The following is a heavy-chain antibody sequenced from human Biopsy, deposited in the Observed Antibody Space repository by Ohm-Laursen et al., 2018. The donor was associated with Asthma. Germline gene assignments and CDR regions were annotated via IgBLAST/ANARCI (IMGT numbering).Heavy chain of an antibody. J-gene: IGHJ3*02. CDR2: ISKDASTQ. V-gene: IGHV3-30*01. Sequence: SLRLSRAAFGFSFSNFAIHWVRQAPGKGLEWVGVISKDASTQDYADSVKGRFTISRDNSKNTLDLQMNSLREEDTAVYYCVRDGTDDAFDIWGQGTVVSVSS. CDR1: GFSFSNFA. CDR3: VRDGTDDAFDI. D-gene: IGHD1-1*01.